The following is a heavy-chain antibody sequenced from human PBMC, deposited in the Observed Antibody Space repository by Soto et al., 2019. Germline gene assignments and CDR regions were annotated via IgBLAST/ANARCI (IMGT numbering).Heavy chain of an antibody. CDR1: GFSFDKYA. CDR3: ARRTSCLGAFDY. J-gene: IGHJ4*02. D-gene: IGHD3-16*01. CDR2: VAAGGGHT. Sequence: GGSLRLSCVASGFSFDKYAMAWVRQAPGKGLEWVSHVAAGGGHTYYAESVKGRFTISRDNSKNTLFLQINTLRADDTAIYFCARRTSCLGAFDYWGQGVLVTVSS. V-gene: IGHV3-23*01.